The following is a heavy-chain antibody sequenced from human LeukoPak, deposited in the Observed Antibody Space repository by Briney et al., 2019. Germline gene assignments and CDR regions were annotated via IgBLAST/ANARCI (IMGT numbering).Heavy chain of an antibody. CDR1: GFTFSSYE. D-gene: IGHD3-16*01. J-gene: IGHJ5*02. CDR2: IYSGGST. Sequence: GGSLRLSCAASGFTFSSYEMNWVRQAPGKGLEWVSVIYSGGSTYYADSVKGRFTISRDNSKNTLYLQMNSLRAEDTAVYYCAKRRSRNMITFGGVENWFDPWGQGTLVTVSS. V-gene: IGHV3-66*01. CDR3: AKRRSRNMITFGGVENWFDP.